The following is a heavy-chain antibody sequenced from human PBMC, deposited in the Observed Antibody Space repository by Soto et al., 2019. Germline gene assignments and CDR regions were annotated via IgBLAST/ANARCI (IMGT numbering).Heavy chain of an antibody. Sequence: QVQLVQSGAEVKKPGASVKVSCQASGYTFSSYGISWVRQAPGQGREWMGWISAYNGNTNYAQHLQGRATMTTDTSTSTAYMELRSLRSDDTALYYCARDQGGGWFDPWGRGTLVTVSS. CDR3: ARDQGGGWFDP. V-gene: IGHV1-18*01. CDR1: GYTFSSYG. J-gene: IGHJ5*02. CDR2: ISAYNGNT. D-gene: IGHD1-26*01.